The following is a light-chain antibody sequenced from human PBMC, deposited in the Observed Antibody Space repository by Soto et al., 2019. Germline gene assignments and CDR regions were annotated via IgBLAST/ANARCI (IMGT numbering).Light chain of an antibody. V-gene: IGKV3-15*01. CDR3: QQYDSSLWT. CDR2: GAS. CDR1: QSVSTY. Sequence: EVALTQSPATLSVSPGERATLSCRASQSVSTYLAWYQQKPGQAPRLLIYGASTRATGTPARFSGSGSGTEFTLTISSLQSEDFAVYYCQQYDSSLWTFGQGTKVDIK. J-gene: IGKJ1*01.